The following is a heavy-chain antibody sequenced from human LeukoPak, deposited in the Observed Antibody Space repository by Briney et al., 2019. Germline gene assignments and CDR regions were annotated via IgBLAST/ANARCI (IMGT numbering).Heavy chain of an antibody. CDR1: GFTVSSNY. V-gene: IGHV3-53*01. CDR2: IYSGGST. Sequence: GGSLRLSCAASGFTVSSNYMSWVRQAPGKGLEWVSVIYSGGSTYYADSVKGRFTISRDNSKNTLYLQMNSLRAEDTAVYYCAKTDRITMVRGVITERWGQGTLVTVSS. CDR3: AKTDRITMVRGVITER. D-gene: IGHD3-10*01. J-gene: IGHJ4*02.